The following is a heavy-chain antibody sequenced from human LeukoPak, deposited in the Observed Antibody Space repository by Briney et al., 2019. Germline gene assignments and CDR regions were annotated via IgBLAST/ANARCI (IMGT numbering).Heavy chain of an antibody. CDR2: IIPIFGTA. J-gene: IGHJ4*02. CDR3: ATSHGSGSYPY. CDR1: GGTFSSYA. D-gene: IGHD3-10*01. Sequence: ASVKVSCKASGGTFSSYAISWVRQAPGQGLEWMGGIIPIFGTANYAQKFQGRVTITADESTSTAYMELSSLRSEDTAVYYCATSHGSGSYPYWGQGTLVTVSS. V-gene: IGHV1-69*13.